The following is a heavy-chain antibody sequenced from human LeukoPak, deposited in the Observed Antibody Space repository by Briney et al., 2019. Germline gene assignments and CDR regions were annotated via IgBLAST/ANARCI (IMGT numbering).Heavy chain of an antibody. J-gene: IGHJ4*02. CDR3: VRDLILVWTPGDDFDH. V-gene: IGHV3-74*03. CDR1: GFTLSRYW. D-gene: IGHD3-16*01. Sequence: QSGGSLRLSCVASGFTLSRYWMHWVRQVPGKGLEWVSRINEDASTITYGDSVKGRFTISRDNAKNTLYLQMNSLRAEDTAVYFCVRDLILVWTPGDDFDHWGQGTLVTVSS. CDR2: INEDASTI.